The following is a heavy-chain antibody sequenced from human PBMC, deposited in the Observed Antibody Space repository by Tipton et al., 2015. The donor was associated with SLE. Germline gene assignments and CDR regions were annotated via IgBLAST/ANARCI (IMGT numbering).Heavy chain of an antibody. J-gene: IGHJ4*02. CDR2: IHYNGSA. CDR3: ARHLPLLDWLTNYFDF. V-gene: IGHV4-39*01. Sequence: GLVKPSETLSLTCGVSRGSFINTSDFWGWVRQPPGKGLEWIGSIHYNGSAYSSPSLRSRVVISLDKSKTQFSLNLKSVTAADTAVYYCARHLPLLDWLTNYFDFWGQGMQVTVSS. D-gene: IGHD3/OR15-3a*01. CDR1: RGSFINTSDF.